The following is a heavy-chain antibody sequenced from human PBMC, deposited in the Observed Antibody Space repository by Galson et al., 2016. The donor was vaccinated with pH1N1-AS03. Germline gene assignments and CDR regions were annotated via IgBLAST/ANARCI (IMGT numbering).Heavy chain of an antibody. V-gene: IGHV1-2*06. Sequence: SVKVSCKASGYPFTAYYMHWVRQAPGQGLEWMGRINPDTGGTNSAQEFQGRVTLTMDTSSRTAYMALTWLTPADTAVYYCARELRGGDRHTCWDLDLWGRGTLVTVSS. CDR2: INPDTGGT. CDR1: GYPFTAYY. D-gene: IGHD2-21*02. J-gene: IGHJ2*01. CDR3: ARELRGGDRHTCWDLDL.